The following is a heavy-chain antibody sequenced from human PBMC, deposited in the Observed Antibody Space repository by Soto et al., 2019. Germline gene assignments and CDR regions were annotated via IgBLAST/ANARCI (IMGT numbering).Heavy chain of an antibody. Sequence: GGSLRLSCGASGFTFSDYEMNWLRQAPGKGLEWFSFISHNAATIYYGDSVKGRFTISRDNAKNSLFLQMNGLTVEDTSVYYCARGPRYHLIYPTPSYTTIFNLWGQGNLVTVAS. J-gene: IGHJ4*01. CDR1: GFTFSDYE. CDR3: ARGPRYHLIYPTPSYTTIFNL. CDR2: ISHNAATI. D-gene: IGHD2-2*02. V-gene: IGHV3-48*03.